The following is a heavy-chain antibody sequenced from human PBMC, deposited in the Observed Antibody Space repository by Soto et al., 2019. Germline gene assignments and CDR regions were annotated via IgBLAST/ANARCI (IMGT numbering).Heavy chain of an antibody. J-gene: IGHJ4*02. Sequence: QVQLQESGPGLVKPSQTLSLTCTVSGGSISSGGYYWSWIRQHPGKGLEWIGYIYYSGTTYVNPSLKSRVTISVDTSKNQFSLRLSSVTAADTAVYHCARKATVTTCFDYWGQGTLVTVSS. D-gene: IGHD4-17*01. CDR2: IYYSGTT. CDR3: ARKATVTTCFDY. CDR1: GGSISSGGYY. V-gene: IGHV4-31*03.